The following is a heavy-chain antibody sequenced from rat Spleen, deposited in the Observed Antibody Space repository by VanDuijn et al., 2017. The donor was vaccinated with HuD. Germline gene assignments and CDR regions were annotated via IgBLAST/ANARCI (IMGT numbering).Heavy chain of an antibody. CDR1: GLSLNRYH. D-gene: IGHD1-4*01. Sequence: QMQLKESGPGLVQPSQTLSLTCTVSGLSLNRYHVHWVRQPPQKGLEWMGVMWSDGDTSYNSGIKSRLSISRVISESQVFLKMSSLQTEDTATYYCASLSTGIPLDYWYFDFWGPGTMVTVSS. J-gene: IGHJ1*01. CDR2: MWSDGDT. CDR3: ASLSTGIPLDYWYFDF. V-gene: IGHV2-32*01.